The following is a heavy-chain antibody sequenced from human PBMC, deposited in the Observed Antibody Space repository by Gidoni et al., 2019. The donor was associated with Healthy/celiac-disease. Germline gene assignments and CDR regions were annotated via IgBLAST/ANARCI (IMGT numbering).Heavy chain of an antibody. CDR1: GYTYTGYY. CDR3: ASDWLSVFGPGYSFEFDY. J-gene: IGHJ4*02. D-gene: IGHD5-18*01. Sequence: QVQLVQSGAEVKKPGAAGKVSCKASGYTYTGYYMHWVRQSPGQGLEWMGIINPSGGITSYAQKFQGRVTMTRDTSTSTVYMELSSLRSEDTAVYYCASDWLSVFGPGYSFEFDYWGQGTLVTVSS. V-gene: IGHV1-46*01. CDR2: INPSGGIT.